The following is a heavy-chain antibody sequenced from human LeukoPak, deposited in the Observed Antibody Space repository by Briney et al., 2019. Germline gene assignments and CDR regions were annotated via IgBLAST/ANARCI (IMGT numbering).Heavy chain of an antibody. CDR3: YVYYDSCGRKLQHDFAI. CDR1: GGSISTSPYY. Sequence: PSETLSLTCTVSGGSISTSPYYWRWIRQTPGKGLEWIGSIYYTGNTYKNPSLESRVTISVKTSKNQFSLNLSSVTAADTAVYYPYVYYDSCGRKLQHDFAIWGQGTMVTVSS. D-gene: IGHD3-22*01. V-gene: IGHV4-39*01. CDR2: IYYTGNT. J-gene: IGHJ3*02.